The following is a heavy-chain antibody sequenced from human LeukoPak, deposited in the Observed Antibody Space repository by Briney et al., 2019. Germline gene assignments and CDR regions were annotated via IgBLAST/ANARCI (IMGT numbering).Heavy chain of an antibody. CDR1: GFSLSTSGVG. J-gene: IGHJ4*02. CDR3: AHRSQVLVGATALYYFDY. CDR2: IYWNDDK. Sequence: GPTLVKPAQTLTLTCTFSGFSLSTSGVGVGWIRQPPGKALEWLALIYWNDDKRYSPSLKSRLTITKDTSKNQVVLTMTNMDPVDTATYYCAHRSQVLVGATALYYFDYWGQGTLVTVSS. V-gene: IGHV2-5*01. D-gene: IGHD1-26*01.